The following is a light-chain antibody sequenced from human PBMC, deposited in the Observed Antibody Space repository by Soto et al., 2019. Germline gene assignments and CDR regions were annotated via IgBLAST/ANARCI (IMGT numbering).Light chain of an antibody. CDR2: EVS. CDR1: TSDIGAYNY. CDR3: SSYGGSNAFYV. Sequence: QSVLTQPPSASGSPGQSVTISCSGTTSDIGAYNYVSWYQRQHPGKPPKLIIFEVSQWPSGVPDRFSGSKSGNTAYLTVSGLQAEDEADYYCSSYGGSNAFYVFGTGTKVTVL. V-gene: IGLV2-8*01. J-gene: IGLJ1*01.